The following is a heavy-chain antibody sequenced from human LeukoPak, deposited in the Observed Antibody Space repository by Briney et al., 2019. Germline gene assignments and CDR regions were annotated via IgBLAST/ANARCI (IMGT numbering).Heavy chain of an antibody. J-gene: IGHJ4*02. CDR1: GGSIGSYY. CDR3: ARSGVVIPYYFDY. Sequence: SETLSLTCTVSGGSIGSYYWSWIRQPPGKGLEWIGYIYYSGSTNYDPSLKSRVTISVDTSKNQFSLKLSSVTAADTAVYYCARSGVVIPYYFDYWGQGTLVTVSS. D-gene: IGHD3-3*01. V-gene: IGHV4-59*01. CDR2: IYYSGST.